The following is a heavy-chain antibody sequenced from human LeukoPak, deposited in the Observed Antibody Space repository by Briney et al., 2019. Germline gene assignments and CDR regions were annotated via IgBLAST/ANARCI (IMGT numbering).Heavy chain of an antibody. V-gene: IGHV1-2*02. CDR3: ARDWAAAGFLDY. J-gene: IGHJ4*02. D-gene: IGHD6-13*01. Sequence: WASVKVSCKASGYTFTGYYMHWVRQAPGQGLEWMGWINPNSGGTNYAQKFQGRVTMTRDTSIITAYMELSRLISDDTAVYYCARDWAAAGFLDYWGQGTLVTVSS. CDR2: INPNSGGT. CDR1: GYTFTGYY.